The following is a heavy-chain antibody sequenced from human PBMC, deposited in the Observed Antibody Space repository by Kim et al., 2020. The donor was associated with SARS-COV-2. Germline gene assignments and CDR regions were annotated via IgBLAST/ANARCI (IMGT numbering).Heavy chain of an antibody. CDR1: GFTFSSYG. Sequence: GGSLRLSCAASGFTFSSYGMHWVRQAPGKGLEWVAVISYDGSNKYYADSVKGRFTISRDNSKNTLYLQMNSLRAEDTAVYYCARAGGGGYDAGYGYGMDVWGQGTTVTVSS. D-gene: IGHD5-12*01. CDR2: ISYDGSNK. CDR3: ARAGGGGYDAGYGYGMDV. V-gene: IGHV3-33*05. J-gene: IGHJ6*02.